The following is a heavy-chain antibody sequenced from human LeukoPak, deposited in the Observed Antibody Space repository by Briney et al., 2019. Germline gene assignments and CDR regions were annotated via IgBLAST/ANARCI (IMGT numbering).Heavy chain of an antibody. Sequence: GESLRLSCAVSGFTFSSYWMNWVRQAPGKGLEWVASIRQDGGEKSYVDSVKGRFTISKDNTIDSLFLQMSSLTAEDRAVYYCARDGTAAGLYFDLWGQGTLVTVSS. CDR1: GFTFSSYW. V-gene: IGHV3-7*01. CDR2: IRQDGGEK. D-gene: IGHD6-13*01. J-gene: IGHJ4*02. CDR3: ARDGTAAGLYFDL.